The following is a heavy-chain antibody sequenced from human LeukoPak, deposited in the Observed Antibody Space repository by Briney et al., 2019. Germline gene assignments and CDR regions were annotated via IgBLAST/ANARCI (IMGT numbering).Heavy chain of an antibody. CDR2: MSYDGSNK. Sequence: GGSLRLSCAASGFTFSSYVMHWVRQAPGKGLEWVAVMSYDGSNKYYADSVKGRFTISRDNSKNTLYLQMNSLRAEDTAVYYCAKGFYDSSGYPEVGVDYWGQGTLVTVSS. J-gene: IGHJ4*02. V-gene: IGHV3-33*05. CDR3: AKGFYDSSGYPEVGVDY. D-gene: IGHD3-22*01. CDR1: GFTFSSYV.